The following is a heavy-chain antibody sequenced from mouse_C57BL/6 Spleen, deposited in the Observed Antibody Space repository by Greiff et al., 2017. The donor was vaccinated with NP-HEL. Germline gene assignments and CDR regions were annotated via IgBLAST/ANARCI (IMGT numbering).Heavy chain of an antibody. CDR3: ARQLRLRRAMDY. CDR1: GYTFTDYN. CDR2: INPNNGGT. Sequence: EVQLQQSGPELVKPGASVKIPCKASGYTFTDYNMDWVKQSHGKSLEWIGDINPNNGGTIYNQKFKGKATLTVDKSSSKAYMELRSLTSDDTAVYYCARQLRLRRAMDYWGQGTSVTVSS. V-gene: IGHV1-18*01. D-gene: IGHD3-2*02. J-gene: IGHJ4*01.